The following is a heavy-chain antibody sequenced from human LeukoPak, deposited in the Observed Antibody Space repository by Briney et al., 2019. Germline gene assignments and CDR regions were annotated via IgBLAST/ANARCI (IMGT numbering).Heavy chain of an antibody. D-gene: IGHD6-19*01. V-gene: IGHV4-4*09. J-gene: IGHJ4*02. CDR3: ASTRRAAVAGRFDS. CDR1: GASMSSNY. CDR2: IYHSGNN. Sequence: PSETLSLTCNVSGASMSSNYWSWIRQPPGKGLEWIGYIYHSGNNNYSPSLESRVTMSVDESKNQFSLRVHFVSAADTAVYYCASTRRAAVAGRFDSWGQGTLVTVSS.